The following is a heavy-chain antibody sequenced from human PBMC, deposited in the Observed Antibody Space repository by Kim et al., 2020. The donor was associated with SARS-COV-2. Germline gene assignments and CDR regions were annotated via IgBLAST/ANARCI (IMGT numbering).Heavy chain of an antibody. Sequence: GGSLRLSCAASGFTFSSYSMNWVRQAPGKGLEWVSSISSSSSYIYYADSVKGRFTISRDNAKNSLYLQMNSLRAEDTAVYYCARDQAGFLEWLVFDYWGQGTLVTVSS. CDR1: GFTFSSYS. D-gene: IGHD3-3*01. CDR3: ARDQAGFLEWLVFDY. CDR2: ISSSSSYI. V-gene: IGHV3-21*01. J-gene: IGHJ4*02.